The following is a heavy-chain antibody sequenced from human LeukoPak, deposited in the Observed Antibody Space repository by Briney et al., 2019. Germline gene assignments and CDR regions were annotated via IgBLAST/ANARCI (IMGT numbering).Heavy chain of an antibody. J-gene: IGHJ4*02. Sequence: GASVKVSCKASGYTFTSYGISWVRQAPGQGLEWMGWISAYNGNTNYTQKFQGRVTMTRDTSISTAYMELSRLRSDDTAVYYCARGDSSSWYFDYWGQGTLVTVSS. D-gene: IGHD6-13*01. CDR2: ISAYNGNT. CDR3: ARGDSSSWYFDY. CDR1: GYTFTSYG. V-gene: IGHV1-18*01.